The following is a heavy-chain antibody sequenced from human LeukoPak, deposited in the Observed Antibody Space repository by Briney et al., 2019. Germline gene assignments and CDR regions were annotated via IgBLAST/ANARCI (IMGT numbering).Heavy chain of an antibody. CDR3: ARYFCSGGRCSHFDY. Sequence: PSETLSLTCTVSGGSISGYYWTCIRQPPGKGLEWMGYVYYSGSTSYNPSLKSRVTMSVDTSKNQFSLKLSSVTAADTAVYYCARYFCSGGRCSHFDYWGQGTLVTVSS. CDR2: VYYSGST. D-gene: IGHD2-15*01. J-gene: IGHJ4*02. V-gene: IGHV4-59*08. CDR1: GGSISGYY.